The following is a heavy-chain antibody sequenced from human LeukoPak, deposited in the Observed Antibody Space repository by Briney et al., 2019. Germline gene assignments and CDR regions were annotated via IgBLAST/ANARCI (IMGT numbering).Heavy chain of an antibody. J-gene: IGHJ4*02. CDR1: GGTFSSYA. CDR2: IIPIFGTA. CDR3: ARERYDSSGYYSLDY. Sequence: APVKVSCKASGGTFSSYAISWVRQAPGQGLEWMGGIIPIFGTANYAQKFQGRVTITADESTSTAYMELSSLRSEDTAVYYCARERYDSSGYYSLDYWGQGTLVTVSS. D-gene: IGHD3-22*01. V-gene: IGHV1-69*13.